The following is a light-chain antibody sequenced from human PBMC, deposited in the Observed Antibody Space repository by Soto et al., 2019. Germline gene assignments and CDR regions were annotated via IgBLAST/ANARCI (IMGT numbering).Light chain of an antibody. J-gene: IGKJ5*01. CDR2: DAS. CDR1: QSVRSK. CDR3: QQYNNWPPIT. V-gene: IGKV3-15*01. Sequence: EIVMTRSPDTMSVSPGEKPTLPCRASQSVRSKLAWYQQKPGQAPRLLIYDASTRATGIPARFSGSGSGTEFTLTISSLQSEDFAVYYCQQYNNWPPITFGQGTRLEI.